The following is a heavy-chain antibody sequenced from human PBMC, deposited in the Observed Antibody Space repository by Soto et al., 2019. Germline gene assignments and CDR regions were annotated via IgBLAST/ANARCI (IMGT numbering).Heavy chain of an antibody. CDR2: VNHSGST. V-gene: IGHV4-34*01. J-gene: IGHJ4*02. D-gene: IGHD2-8*02. CDR1: GGSFSGYY. Sequence: SETLSLTCAVYGGSFSGYYWTWIRQPPGTGLEWIGEVNHSGSTNYNPSLKSRVTISVDTSKNQFSLKLTSVTAADTAVYYCARDKITGLFDYWGQGTLVTVS. CDR3: ARDKITGLFDY.